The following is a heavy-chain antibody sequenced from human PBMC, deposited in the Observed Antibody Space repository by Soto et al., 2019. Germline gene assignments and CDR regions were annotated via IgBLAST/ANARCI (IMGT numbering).Heavy chain of an antibody. V-gene: IGHV4-31*03. D-gene: IGHD5-18*01. CDR3: ARYVLDRIQLRYFDY. CDR2: IYYSWST. CDR1: GGSISSGGYY. Sequence: SETLSLTCTVSGGSISSGGYYWSWIRQHPGKGLEWIGYIYYSWSTYYNPSLKSRVTRSVDTSKNHFSLKLSSVTAADTAVYYCARYVLDRIQLRYFDYWGQGTLDTVSS. J-gene: IGHJ4*02.